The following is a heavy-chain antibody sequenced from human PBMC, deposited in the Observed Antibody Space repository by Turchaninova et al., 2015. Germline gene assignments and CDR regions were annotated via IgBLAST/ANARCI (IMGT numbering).Heavy chain of an antibody. V-gene: IGHV2-26*01. CDR1: GFSLTKARRG. J-gene: IGHJ4*02. Sequence: QVTLKESGPVLVKPTETLTLTCSVSGFSLTKARRGVSWVRQPPGKAQEWLAHILSNDEKSYLTSLKSRLTISKDTSRTQVVLTMTNMDPVDTATYYCARTDNWGRDYYFDYWGQGTLVTVSS. CDR3: ARTDNWGRDYYFDY. CDR2: ILSNDEK. D-gene: IGHD7-27*01.